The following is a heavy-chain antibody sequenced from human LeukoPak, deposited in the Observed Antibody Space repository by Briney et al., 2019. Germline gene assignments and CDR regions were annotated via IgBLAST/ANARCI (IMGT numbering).Heavy chain of an antibody. CDR1: GGSISSSSYY. D-gene: IGHD3-3*01. CDR2: IYYSGST. V-gene: IGHV4-39*07. J-gene: IGHJ4*02. CDR3: ARTVGYYLRYFDY. Sequence: PSETLSLTCTVSGGSISSSSYYWGWIRQPPGKGLEWIGSIYYSGSTYYNPSLKSRVTISVDTSKNQFSLKLSSVTAADTAVYYCARTVGYYLRYFDYWGQGTLVTVSS.